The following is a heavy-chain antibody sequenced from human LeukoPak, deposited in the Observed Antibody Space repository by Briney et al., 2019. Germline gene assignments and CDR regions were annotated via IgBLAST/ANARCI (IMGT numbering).Heavy chain of an antibody. D-gene: IGHD2-2*01. CDR3: AKSAEGCSSTSCYSRNDAFDI. Sequence: PGGSLRLSCAASGFTFSNYWMSWVRQAPGKGLEWVANIKQDGSEKYYVDSVKGRFTISRDNSKNTLYLQMNSLRAEDTAVYYCAKSAEGCSSTSCYSRNDAFDIWGQGTMVTVSS. CDR1: GFTFSNYW. V-gene: IGHV3-7*01. J-gene: IGHJ3*02. CDR2: IKQDGSEK.